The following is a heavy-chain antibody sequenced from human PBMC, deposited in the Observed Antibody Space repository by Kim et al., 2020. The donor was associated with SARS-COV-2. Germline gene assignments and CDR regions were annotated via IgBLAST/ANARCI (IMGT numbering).Heavy chain of an antibody. CDR1: GFTFSDYW. CDR2: IKQDGSEK. J-gene: IGHJ4*02. Sequence: GGSLRLSCAASGFTFSDYWMNWVRQAPGKGQEWVVNIKQDGSEKYYVDSVRGRFTVSRDNVKNSLYLQMNILRAEDTAVYYCVRDRRAMAAGYWGQGTLVTVSS. CDR3: VRDRRAMAAGY. V-gene: IGHV3-7*01. D-gene: IGHD2-8*01.